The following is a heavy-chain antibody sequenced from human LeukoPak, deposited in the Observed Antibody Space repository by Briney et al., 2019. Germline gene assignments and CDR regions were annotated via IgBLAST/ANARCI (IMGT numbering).Heavy chain of an antibody. CDR3: ARLRRNSDSSGYYYYYDY. CDR2: ISVRSNYI. V-gene: IGHV3-21*01. CDR1: GYTFSSFS. J-gene: IGHJ4*01. Sequence: GGSLRLSCVASGYTFSSFSINWVRQAPGKGLEWVSSISVRSNYIYYADSVRGRFSISRDDARNSLYLQMDSLRGDDTAVYYCARLRRNSDSSGYYYYYDYWGQEPWSPSRQ. D-gene: IGHD3-22*01.